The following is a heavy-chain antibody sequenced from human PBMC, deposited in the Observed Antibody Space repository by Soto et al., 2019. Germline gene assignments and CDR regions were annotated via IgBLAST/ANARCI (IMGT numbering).Heavy chain of an antibody. J-gene: IGHJ6*02. D-gene: IGHD3-3*01. CDR3: ARDRGPSERETYYHLWSGYSPQAYGMVV. V-gene: IGHV3-33*01. Sequence: PGGSLRLSCAASGFTFSSYGMHWVRLAPGKGLEWVAVIWYDGSNKYYADSVKGRFTISRENSKNTLYLQMNSLRAEDTAVYYCARDRGPSERETYYHLWSGYSPQAYGMVVWGQGT. CDR1: GFTFSSYG. CDR2: IWYDGSNK.